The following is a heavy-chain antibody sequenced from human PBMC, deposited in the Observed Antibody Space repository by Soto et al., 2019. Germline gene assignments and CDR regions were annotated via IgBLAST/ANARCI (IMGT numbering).Heavy chain of an antibody. Sequence: QVQLVQSGAEVKKPGASVQVSCKASGYTFTSYAMHWVRQAPGQRLEWMGWINAGNGNTKYSQKFQGRVTITRDTSASTAYMELISLRSEDTAVYYCARDRYSGDAVLFDYWGQGTLVTVSS. J-gene: IGHJ4*02. V-gene: IGHV1-3*01. CDR2: INAGNGNT. CDR3: ARDRYSGDAVLFDY. CDR1: GYTFTSYA. D-gene: IGHD5-12*01.